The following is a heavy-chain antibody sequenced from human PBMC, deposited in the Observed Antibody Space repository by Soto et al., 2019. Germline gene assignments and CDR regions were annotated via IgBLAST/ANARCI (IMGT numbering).Heavy chain of an antibody. Sequence: TFSDYAMNWVRQAPGKGLEWVSAISGSGGNTYYADSVRGRFTISRDNSKNTIYLQMHSLRAEDTAVYYCAKGVYIVVLPTAADYWGQGTLVTVSS. J-gene: IGHJ4*02. CDR2: ISGSGGNT. CDR1: TFSDYA. V-gene: IGHV3-23*01. CDR3: AKGVYIVVLPTAADY. D-gene: IGHD2-2*01.